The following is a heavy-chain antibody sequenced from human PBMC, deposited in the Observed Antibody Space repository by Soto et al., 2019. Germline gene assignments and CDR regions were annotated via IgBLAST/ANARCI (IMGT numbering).Heavy chain of an antibody. Sequence: EVQLVESGGGLVQPGRSLRLSCAASGFKFDDYAMHWVRQATGKGLEWVSGINYNGGRSGYAASVKGRFTISRDNAKNCLYLQMNSLRAEHTDFSYCECYGGSGQLPVYWGQGTLVTVS. J-gene: IGHJ4*02. CDR2: INYNGGRS. V-gene: IGHV3-9*01. CDR3: ECYGGSGQLPVY. D-gene: IGHD6-19*01. CDR1: GFKFDDYA.